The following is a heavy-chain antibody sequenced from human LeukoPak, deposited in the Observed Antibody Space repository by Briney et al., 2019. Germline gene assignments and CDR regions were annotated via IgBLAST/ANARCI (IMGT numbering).Heavy chain of an antibody. CDR3: ARDGAAQY. CDR1: GFMFHDYA. D-gene: IGHD6-25*01. V-gene: IGHV3-43*02. CDR2: ISGDGGST. Sequence: GGSLGLSCAAPGFMFHDYAIHWVRQAPGKGLEWVSLISGDGGSTFYADSVKGRFTISRDNAKNSLYLQMNSLTAEDTAVYYCARDGAAQYWGQGTLVTVSS. J-gene: IGHJ4*02.